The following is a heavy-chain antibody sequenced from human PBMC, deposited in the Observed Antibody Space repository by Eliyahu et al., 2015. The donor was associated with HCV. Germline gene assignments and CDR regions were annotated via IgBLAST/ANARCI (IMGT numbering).Heavy chain of an antibody. V-gene: IGHV5-51*01. CDR1: GYXFSSYW. D-gene: IGHD3-10*01. CDR2: IYPGDSDT. CDR3: ARHFGTSSGYFYYGLDV. J-gene: IGHJ6*02. Sequence: VXLVQSGAEVKKPGESXKISCKGSGYXFSSYWIGWVRQPPGKGLEWMGVIYPGDSDTRYNPSFQGQVTISADKSLHSAYLQWSSLKASDSAIYYCARHFGTSSGYFYYGLDVWGQGTTVTVSS.